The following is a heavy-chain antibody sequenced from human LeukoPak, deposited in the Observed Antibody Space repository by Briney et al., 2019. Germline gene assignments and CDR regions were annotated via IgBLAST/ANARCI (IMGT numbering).Heavy chain of an antibody. Sequence: GGSLRLSCAASGFTFSSYWMSWVRQAPGKGLEWVANIKQDGSEKYYVDSVKGRFTISRDNAKNSLYLQMNSLRAEDTAVYYCARDYDFWSDIWAFDIWGQGTMVTVSS. CDR1: GFTFSSYW. CDR3: ARDYDFWSDIWAFDI. V-gene: IGHV3-7*01. D-gene: IGHD3-3*01. J-gene: IGHJ3*02. CDR2: IKQDGSEK.